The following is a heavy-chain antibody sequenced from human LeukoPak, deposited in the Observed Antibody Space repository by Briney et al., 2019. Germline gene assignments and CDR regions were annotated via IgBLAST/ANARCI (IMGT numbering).Heavy chain of an antibody. D-gene: IGHD3-10*01. CDR2: IWYDGSNK. Sequence: GGSLRLSCAASGFTFSSFGMHWVRQAPGKGLEWVAVIWYDGSNKYYADSVKGRFTISRDNSKNTLYLQMNSLRAEDTAVYYCAGNYGPYYFDYWGQGTLVTVSS. CDR3: AGNYGPYYFDY. J-gene: IGHJ4*02. CDR1: GFTFSSFG. V-gene: IGHV3-33*01.